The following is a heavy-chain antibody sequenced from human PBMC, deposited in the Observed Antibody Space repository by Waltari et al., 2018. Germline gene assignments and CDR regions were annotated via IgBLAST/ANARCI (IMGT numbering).Heavy chain of an antibody. CDR2: IYHRGGT. CDR1: GYSISRGYY. Sequence: QVKLQESGPGLVKPSETLSLTCVVSGYSISRGYYWGRIRQPPGKGLERIWSIYHRGGTYYNPSLSSRGTISVCTSKNQFSLKLSSVTAADTAVYYCARHGTRITMTSSFDYWGQGTLVTVSS. J-gene: IGHJ4*02. D-gene: IGHD3-3*01. V-gene: IGHV4-38-2*01. CDR3: ARHGTRITMTSSFDY.